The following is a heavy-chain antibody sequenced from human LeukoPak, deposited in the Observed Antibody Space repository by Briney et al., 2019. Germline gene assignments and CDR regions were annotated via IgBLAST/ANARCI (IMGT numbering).Heavy chain of an antibody. Sequence: ASVKVSCKVSGYTLTELSMHWVRLAPGKGLEWMGGFDPEDGETIYAQKFQGRVTMTEDTSTDTAYMELSSLRSEDTAVYYCATYYYDSSGYYPPDYWGQGTLVTVSS. J-gene: IGHJ4*02. CDR2: FDPEDGET. D-gene: IGHD3-22*01. CDR1: GYTLTELS. V-gene: IGHV1-24*01. CDR3: ATYYYDSSGYYPPDY.